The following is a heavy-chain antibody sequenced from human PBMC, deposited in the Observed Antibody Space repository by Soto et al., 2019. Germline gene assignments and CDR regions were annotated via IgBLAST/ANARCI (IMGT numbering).Heavy chain of an antibody. CDR1: GYTFTGYY. CDR3: ARLSNAAMGRAFDI. V-gene: IGHV1-2*04. J-gene: IGHJ3*02. CDR2: INPNSGGT. D-gene: IGHD5-18*01. Sequence: GASVKVSCKASGYTFTGYYMHWVRQAPGQGLEWMGWINPNSGGTNYAQKFQGWVTMTRDTSISTAYMELSRLRSDDTAVYSCARLSNAAMGRAFDIWGQGTMVTV.